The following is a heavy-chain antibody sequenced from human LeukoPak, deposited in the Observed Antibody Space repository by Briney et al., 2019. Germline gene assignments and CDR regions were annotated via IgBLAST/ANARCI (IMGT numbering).Heavy chain of an antibody. CDR3: ARHLWFGELLFDY. CDR2: IYYSGST. Sequence: SETLSLTCTVSGGSISSYYWSWIRQPPGKGLEWIGYIYYSGSTTYNPSLKSRVTISVDTSKNQFSLKLSSVTAADTAVYYCARHLWFGELLFDYWGQGTLVTVSS. J-gene: IGHJ4*02. D-gene: IGHD3-10*01. CDR1: GGSISSYY. V-gene: IGHV4-59*01.